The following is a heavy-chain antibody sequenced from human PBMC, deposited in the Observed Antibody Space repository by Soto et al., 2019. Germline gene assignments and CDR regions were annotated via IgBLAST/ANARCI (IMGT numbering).Heavy chain of an antibody. D-gene: IGHD2-15*01. V-gene: IGHV1-69*02. J-gene: IGHJ6*01. CDR2: IIPILGIA. CDR1: GGTFSSYT. Sequence: QVQLVQSGAEVKKPGSSVKVSCKASGGTFSSYTISWVRQAPGQGLEWKGRIIPILGIANYAQKFQGRVTITADKSTSTAYMELSSLRSEDTAVYYCAKPIPNRYCSGGSCYSRYYYYGMDVW. CDR3: AKPIPNRYCSGGSCYSRYYYYGMDV.